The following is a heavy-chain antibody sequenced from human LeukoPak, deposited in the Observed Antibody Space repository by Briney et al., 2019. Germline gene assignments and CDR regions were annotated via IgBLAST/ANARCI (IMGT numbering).Heavy chain of an antibody. Sequence: GRSLRLSCAASGFTFSSYGMHWVRQAPGRGLEWVAVISYDGSNKYYADSVKGRFTISRDNSKNTLYLQMNSLRAEDTAVYYCAKVAPRREDYYYFDYWGQGTLDTVSS. J-gene: IGHJ4*02. CDR3: AKVAPRREDYYYFDY. CDR1: GFTFSSYG. CDR2: ISYDGSNK. D-gene: IGHD4/OR15-4a*01. V-gene: IGHV3-30*18.